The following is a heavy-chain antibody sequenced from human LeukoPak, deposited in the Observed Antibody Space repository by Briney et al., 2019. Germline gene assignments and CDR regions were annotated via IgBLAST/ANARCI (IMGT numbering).Heavy chain of an antibody. D-gene: IGHD6-13*01. CDR2: IYSGDSDT. J-gene: IGHJ4*02. CDR3: ARGPLSSRSDY. CDR1: GYSFTSYW. V-gene: IGHV5-51*01. Sequence: GESLKISCKGSGYSFTSYWIGWGRQMPGKGLELMGIIYSGDSDTRYSPSSQGQVTISADRSISTAYLQWSSLKASDTAMYYCARGPLSSRSDYWGQGTLVTVSS.